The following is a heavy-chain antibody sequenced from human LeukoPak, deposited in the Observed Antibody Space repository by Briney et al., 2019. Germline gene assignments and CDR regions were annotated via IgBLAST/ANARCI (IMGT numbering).Heavy chain of an antibody. CDR2: ISRDSANI. J-gene: IGHJ6*02. CDR1: GFALDDYV. CDR3: ARDFCTGCNYYFYGMDV. Sequence: GGSLRLSCTASGFALDDYVMHWVRQTPGGGLEWVSGISRDSANIGYADSVKGRFTISRDNDKNSLYLQMNSLTTEDTALNYCARDFCTGCNYYFYGMDVWGRGTTVTVSS. D-gene: IGHD2-2*01. V-gene: IGHV3-9*01.